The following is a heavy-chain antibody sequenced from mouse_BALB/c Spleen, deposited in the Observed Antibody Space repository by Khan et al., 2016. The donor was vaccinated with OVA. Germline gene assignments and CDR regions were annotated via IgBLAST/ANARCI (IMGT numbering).Heavy chain of an antibody. CDR1: GYTFTSNT. Sequence: QVQLKQSGAELARPGASVKMSCKASGYTFTSNTMHWVKQRPGQGLEWIGYINPRTSYTNYNQKFKDKATLTADKSSSTAYIQLSNLTSEDSAVYYCARRTTGYAMDYWGQGTSVTVSS. D-gene: IGHD2-14*01. V-gene: IGHV1-4*01. CDR2: INPRTSYT. CDR3: ARRTTGYAMDY. J-gene: IGHJ4*01.